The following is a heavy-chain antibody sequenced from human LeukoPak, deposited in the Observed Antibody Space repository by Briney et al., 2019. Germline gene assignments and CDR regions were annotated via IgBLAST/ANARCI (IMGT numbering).Heavy chain of an antibody. CDR1: EYTFTGYY. CDR2: INPNSGGT. CDR3: ASAVEWLLYYFDY. V-gene: IGHV1-2*02. Sequence: GASVKVSCKASEYTFTGYYMHWVRQAPGQGLEWMGWINPNSGGTNYAQKFQGRVTMTRDTSISTAYMELSRLRSDDTAVYYCASAVEWLLYYFDYWGQGTLVTVSS. J-gene: IGHJ4*02. D-gene: IGHD3-3*01.